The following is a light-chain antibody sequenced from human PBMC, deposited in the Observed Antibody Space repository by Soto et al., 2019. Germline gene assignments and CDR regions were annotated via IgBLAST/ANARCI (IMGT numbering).Light chain of an antibody. V-gene: IGKV3-20*01. CDR3: QQYGSSAYT. CDR2: GAS. CDR1: QSVRSSY. Sequence: EIVLTQSPGTLSLSPGERATLSCRASQSVRSSYLDWYQQKPGQTPRLLIYGASSRATGIPDRFSGSGSGTDFTLTISRLEPEDFAVYYCQQYGSSAYTFGQGTKLEIK. J-gene: IGKJ2*01.